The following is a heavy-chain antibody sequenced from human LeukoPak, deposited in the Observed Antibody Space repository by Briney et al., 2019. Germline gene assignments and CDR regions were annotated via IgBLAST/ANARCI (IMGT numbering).Heavy chain of an antibody. CDR1: GFTFSSYA. CDR3: ARDLGRYSGYDLRAPLRN. Sequence: PGRSLRLSCAASGFTFSSYAMHWVRQAPGKGLEWVAVISYDGSNKYYADSVKGRFTISRDNSKNTLYLQMNSLRAEDTAVYYCARDLGRYSGYDLRAPLRNWGQGTLVTVSS. J-gene: IGHJ4*02. CDR2: ISYDGSNK. V-gene: IGHV3-30-3*01. D-gene: IGHD5-12*01.